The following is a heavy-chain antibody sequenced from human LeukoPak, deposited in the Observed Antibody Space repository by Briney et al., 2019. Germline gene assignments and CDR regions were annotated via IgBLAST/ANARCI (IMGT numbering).Heavy chain of an antibody. D-gene: IGHD6-13*01. Sequence: GASVKVSCKASGYTLTSYYMHWVRQAPGQGLEWMGIINPTVGDTIYAQKFQGGVTMTRDMSTSTVYMELSSLRSDDTAVYYCTRYGFSSSWQGGWHAFDIWGQGTMVTVSS. J-gene: IGHJ3*02. CDR2: INPTVGDT. CDR3: TRYGFSSSWQGGWHAFDI. CDR1: GYTLTSYY. V-gene: IGHV1-46*01.